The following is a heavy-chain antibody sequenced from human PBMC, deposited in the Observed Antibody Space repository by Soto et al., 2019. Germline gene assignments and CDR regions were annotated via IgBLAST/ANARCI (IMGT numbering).Heavy chain of an antibody. CDR3: ATWHLQEHAYDV. CDR1: GFTVSGKKY. CDR2: LYDLDGT. V-gene: IGHV3-53*01. D-gene: IGHD1-1*01. Sequence: GGSLILSCAAFGFTVSGKKYVAWGRQAPGKGLEWVSALYDLDGTYYADSVKGRFTTSSDSSRTTVYLQMNSLRPDDTAVYSCATWHLQEHAYDVWGQGTMVTVSS. J-gene: IGHJ3*01.